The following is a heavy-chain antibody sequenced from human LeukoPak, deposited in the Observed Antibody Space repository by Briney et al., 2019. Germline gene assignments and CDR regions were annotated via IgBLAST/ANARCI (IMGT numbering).Heavy chain of an antibody. CDR1: GGSFSSGNYY. D-gene: IGHD1-1*01. V-gene: IGHV4-61*01. Sequence: SETLSLTCTVSGGSFSSGNYYWSWIRQPPGSGLEWIGYIHYSGSTNFNPSLKSRVTISVDTSKNQFSLKLSSVTAADTAVYYCARIETVGNWFDPWDQGTLVTVSS. CDR3: ARIETVGNWFDP. CDR2: IHYSGST. J-gene: IGHJ5*02.